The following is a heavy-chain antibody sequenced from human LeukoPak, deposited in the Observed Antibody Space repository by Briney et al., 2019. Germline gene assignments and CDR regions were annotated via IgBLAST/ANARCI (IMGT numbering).Heavy chain of an antibody. CDR3: ARGIAVAGSPSFYFDY. V-gene: IGHV1-2*04. Sequence: VASVTVSCKASGYTFTGYYMHWVRPAPGQGLEWMGWINPNSGGTNYAQKFQGWVTMTRDTSISTAYMELSRLRSDDTAVYYCARGIAVAGSPSFYFDYWGQGTLVTVSS. CDR1: GYTFTGYY. D-gene: IGHD6-19*01. J-gene: IGHJ4*02. CDR2: INPNSGGT.